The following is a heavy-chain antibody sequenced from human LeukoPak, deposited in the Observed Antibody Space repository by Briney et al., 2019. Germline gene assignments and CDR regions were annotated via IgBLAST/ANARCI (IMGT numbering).Heavy chain of an antibody. CDR3: ARDIGYYGSGSYSSDAFDI. D-gene: IGHD3-10*01. Sequence: SETPSLTCTVSGGSISSYYWSWIRQPAGKGLEWIGRIYTSGSTNYNPSLKSRVTMSVDTSKNQFSLKLSSVTAADTAVYYCARDIGYYGSGSYSSDAFDIWGQGTMVTVSS. CDR2: IYTSGST. CDR1: GGSISSYY. V-gene: IGHV4-4*07. J-gene: IGHJ3*02.